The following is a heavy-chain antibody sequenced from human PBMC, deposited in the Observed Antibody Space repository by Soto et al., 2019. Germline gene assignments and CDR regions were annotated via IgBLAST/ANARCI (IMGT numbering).Heavy chain of an antibody. CDR2: IYPTGEI. D-gene: IGHD6-13*01. CDR3: ARDSLMLNRIAAAGTGPGHGLDV. Sequence: WTWIRQSPGKGLEGIGNIYPTGEINYNPSIKSRVTMSLDMSNNQLSPKLTSVTAADTAVYYCARDSLMLNRIAAAGTGPGHGLDVWGQGTTVTVYS. V-gene: IGHV4-59*13. J-gene: IGHJ6*02.